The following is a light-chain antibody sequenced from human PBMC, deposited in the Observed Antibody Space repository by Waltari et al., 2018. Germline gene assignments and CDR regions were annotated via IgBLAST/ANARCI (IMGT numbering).Light chain of an antibody. J-gene: IGKJ1*01. V-gene: IGKV3-15*01. CDR2: GAS. CDR3: QQYYRWWT. Sequence: EIVMTQPPATLPVSPGERATLPCRASQTISSDLAWFQQKPGQAPRLLIYGASTRATGIPDRFSGSGSGTEFTLTISSLQSEDFAVYYCQQYYRWWTFGLGTKVERK. CDR1: QTISSD.